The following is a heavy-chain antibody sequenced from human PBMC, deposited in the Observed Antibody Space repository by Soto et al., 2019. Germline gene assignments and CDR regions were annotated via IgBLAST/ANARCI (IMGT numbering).Heavy chain of an antibody. CDR2: IRSKANSYAT. J-gene: IGHJ4*02. V-gene: IGHV3-73*01. CDR1: GFTVSSNY. CDR3: TRLLAVAGTFDY. D-gene: IGHD6-19*01. Sequence: EVQLVESGGGLIQPGGSLRLSCAASGFTVSSNYMSWVRQAPGKGLEWVGRIRSKANSYATAYAASVKGRFTISRDDSKNTAYLQMNSLKTEDTAVYYCTRLLAVAGTFDYWGQGTLVTVSS.